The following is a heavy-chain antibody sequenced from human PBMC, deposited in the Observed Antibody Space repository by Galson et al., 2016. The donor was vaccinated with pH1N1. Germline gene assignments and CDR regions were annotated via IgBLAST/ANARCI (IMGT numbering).Heavy chain of an antibody. V-gene: IGHV1-46*01. J-gene: IGHJ6*02. CDR1: GYTFTSYY. Sequence: SVKVSCRASGYTFTSYYMHWVRQAPGQGLEWMGIINPSGGSTSYAQKFQGRVTMTRDTSTSTVYMELSSLRSEDTAVYYCARTIVVVAHMDVWGQGTTVTVSS. CDR3: ARTIVVVAHMDV. D-gene: IGHD2-15*01. CDR2: INPSGGST.